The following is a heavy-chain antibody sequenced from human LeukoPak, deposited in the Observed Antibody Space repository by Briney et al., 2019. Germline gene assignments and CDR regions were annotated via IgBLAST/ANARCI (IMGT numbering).Heavy chain of an antibody. CDR2: ISWNSGSI. D-gene: IGHD6-19*01. J-gene: IGHJ4*02. V-gene: IGHV3-9*01. CDR3: AKGAAVAGIYDY. Sequence: PGGSLRLSCAASGFTCDDYAMHWVRQAPGKGLEWVSGISWNSGSIGYADSVKGRFTISRDNAKNSLYLQMNSLRAEDTALYYCAKGAAVAGIYDYWGQGTLVTVSS. CDR1: GFTCDDYA.